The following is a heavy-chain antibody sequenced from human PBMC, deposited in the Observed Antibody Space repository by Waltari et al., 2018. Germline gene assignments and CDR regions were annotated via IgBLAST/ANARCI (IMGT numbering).Heavy chain of an antibody. CDR2: ISGSGGST. CDR3: AKNPLAVTSEYYFDY. J-gene: IGHJ4*02. D-gene: IGHD4-17*01. CDR1: GFTFSSYA. V-gene: IGHV3-23*01. Sequence: EVQLLESGGGLVQPGGSLRLSCAASGFTFSSYAMSWVRQAPGKGLEWVSAISGSGGSTYYGDFGQSRFTISRDNAKNTLYLQMNNLRAEDTAVYYCAKNPLAVTSEYYFDYWGQGTLVTVCS.